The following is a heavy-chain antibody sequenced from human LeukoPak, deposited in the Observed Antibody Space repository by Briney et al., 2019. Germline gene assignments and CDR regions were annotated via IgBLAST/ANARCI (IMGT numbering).Heavy chain of an antibody. V-gene: IGHV3-30*03. D-gene: IGHD4-17*01. J-gene: IGHJ4*02. Sequence: GGSLRLSCAASGFNFDNAWMYWVRQAPGKGLEWVAFISYDGSNKYYADSVKGRFTISRDNSKNTLYLQMNSLRTEDTAVFYCATYGDYVGGAFDYWGQGTLVTVSS. CDR2: ISYDGSNK. CDR3: ATYGDYVGGAFDY. CDR1: GFNFDNAW.